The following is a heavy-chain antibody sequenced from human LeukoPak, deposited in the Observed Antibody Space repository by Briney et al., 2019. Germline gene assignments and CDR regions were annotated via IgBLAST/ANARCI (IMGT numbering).Heavy chain of an antibody. Sequence: ASVKVSCKASGYTFTTYAMHWVRQAPGQRLEWMGWINAGNGNTKFSQKFQGRVTITRDTSASTAYMELSSLRSEDTAVYYCAREKDIVVVPAALDAFDIWGQGTMVTVSS. CDR1: GYTFTTYA. V-gene: IGHV1-3*01. CDR2: INAGNGNT. J-gene: IGHJ3*02. D-gene: IGHD2-2*01. CDR3: AREKDIVVVPAALDAFDI.